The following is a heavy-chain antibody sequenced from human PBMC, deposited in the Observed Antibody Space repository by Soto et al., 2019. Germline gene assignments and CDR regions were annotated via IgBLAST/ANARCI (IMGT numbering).Heavy chain of an antibody. CDR2: IIPIFGTA. V-gene: IGHV1-69*01. CDR1: GGTFSSYA. J-gene: IGHJ5*02. Sequence: QVQLVQSGAEVKKPGSSVKVSCKASGGTFSSYAISWVRQAPGQGLEWMGGIIPIFGTANYAQKFQGRVTITADESTSTAYMELSSLRSEDTAVYYCARDKNAWFGELYLWFDPWGQGTLVTVSS. D-gene: IGHD3-10*01. CDR3: ARDKNAWFGELYLWFDP.